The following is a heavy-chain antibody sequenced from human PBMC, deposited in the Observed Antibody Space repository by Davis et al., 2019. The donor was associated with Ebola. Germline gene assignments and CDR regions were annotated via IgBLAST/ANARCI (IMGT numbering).Heavy chain of an antibody. V-gene: IGHV3-15*01. CDR2: IKSKTDGGTT. Sequence: SCKASGGTFSSYAISWVRQAPGKGLEWVGRIKSKTDGGTTDYAAPVKGRFTISRDDSKNTLYLQMNSLKTEDTAVYYCTTAGDIVVVPAAADYWGQGTLVTVSS. CDR1: GGTFSSYA. J-gene: IGHJ4*02. CDR3: TTAGDIVVVPAAADY. D-gene: IGHD2-2*01.